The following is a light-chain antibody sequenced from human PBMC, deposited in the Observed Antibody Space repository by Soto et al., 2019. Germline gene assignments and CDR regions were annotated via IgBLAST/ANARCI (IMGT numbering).Light chain of an antibody. CDR1: QSVSSL. V-gene: IGKV3-15*01. CDR2: RAS. J-gene: IGKJ5*01. CDR3: QQYNNWPIT. Sequence: EVVLTQSPATLSVSPGERAVLSCWASQSVSSLLAWHQQNPGQAPRLLIYRASTRATDTPARFSGSGSGTEFTLTISSLQSEDFAAYYCQQYNNWPITFGQGTRLEIK.